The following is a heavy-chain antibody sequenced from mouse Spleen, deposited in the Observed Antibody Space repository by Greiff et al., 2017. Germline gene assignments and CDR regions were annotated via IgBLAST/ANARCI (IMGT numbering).Heavy chain of an antibody. J-gene: IGHJ3*01. D-gene: IGHD2-4*01. CDR2: ISSGGGST. CDR3: ARHGPIYYDYAWFAC. V-gene: IGHV5-12-1*01. CDR1: GFAFSSYD. Sequence: EVQGVESGGGLVKPGGSLKLSCAASGFAFSSYDMSWVRQTPEKRLEWVAYISSGGGSTYYPDTVKGRFTISRDNAKNTLYLQMSSLKSEDTAMYYCARHGPIYYDYAWFACWGQGTLVTVSA.